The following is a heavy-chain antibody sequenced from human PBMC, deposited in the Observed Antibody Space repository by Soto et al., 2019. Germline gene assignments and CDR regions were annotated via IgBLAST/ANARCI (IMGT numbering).Heavy chain of an antibody. J-gene: IGHJ5*02. CDR1: GTSISSHNW. D-gene: IGHD1-7*01. Sequence: SETLSLTCVVSGTSISSHNWWSWVRQSPGQGWEWIGEVFHGGSTNYNPSLQSRVTMSIGNSRNQFSLTLNSVTAADTALYFCARGTTNGNWFDPWGQGILVTVSS. V-gene: IGHV4-4*02. CDR3: ARGTTNGNWFDP. CDR2: VFHGGST.